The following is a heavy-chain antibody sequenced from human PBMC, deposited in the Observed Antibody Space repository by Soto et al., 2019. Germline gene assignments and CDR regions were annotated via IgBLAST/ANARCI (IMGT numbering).Heavy chain of an antibody. CDR2: IYYSGST. CDR3: AREPGDLYGSGRLFDY. CDR1: GGSISSGDYY. Sequence: QVQLQESGPGLVKPSQTLSLTCTVSGGSISSGDYYWSWIRQPPGKGLEWIGYIYYSGSTYYNPSLKSRVTISVDTSKNQFSLKLSSVTAADTAVYYCAREPGDLYGSGRLFDYWGQGTLVTVSS. D-gene: IGHD3-10*01. V-gene: IGHV4-30-4*01. J-gene: IGHJ4*02.